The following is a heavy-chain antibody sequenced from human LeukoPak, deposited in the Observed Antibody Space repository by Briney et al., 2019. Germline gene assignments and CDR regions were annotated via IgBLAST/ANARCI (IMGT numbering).Heavy chain of an antibody. CDR1: GFTFSSYW. CDR2: IKQDGSEK. J-gene: IGHJ6*03. D-gene: IGHD2/OR15-2a*01. V-gene: IGHV3-7*01. Sequence: GGSLRLSCAASGFTFSSYWMSWVRQAPGKGLEWVANIKQDGSEKYYVDSVKGRFTISRDNSKNTLYLQMNSLRVEDTAVYYCAKAADQYYYSYFYYMDVWGKGTTVTVSS. CDR3: AKAADQYYYSYFYYMDV.